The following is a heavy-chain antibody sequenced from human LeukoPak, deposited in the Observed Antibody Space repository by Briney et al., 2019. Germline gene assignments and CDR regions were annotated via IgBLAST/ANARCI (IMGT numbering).Heavy chain of an antibody. CDR2: ISSSSSYI. J-gene: IGHJ4*02. D-gene: IGHD6-13*01. CDR3: VSPIAAAGTFDY. Sequence: PRGSLRLSCAASGFTFSSYSMNWVRQAPGKGLEWVSSISSSSSYIYYADSVKGRFTISRDNAKNSLYLQMNSLRAEDTAVYYCVSPIAAAGTFDYWGQGTLVTVSS. V-gene: IGHV3-21*01. CDR1: GFTFSSYS.